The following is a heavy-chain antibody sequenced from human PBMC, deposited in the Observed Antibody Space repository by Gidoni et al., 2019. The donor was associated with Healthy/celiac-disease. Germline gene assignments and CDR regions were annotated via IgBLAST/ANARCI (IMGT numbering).Heavy chain of an antibody. CDR3: ARCHAAGWVYYYYGMDV. CDR2: MNPNSGNT. Sequence: QVQLVQSGAEVKKPGASVKVSCKASGYTFTSYDINWVRQATGQGLEWMGWMNPNSGNTGYAQKFQGRVTMTRNTSISTAYMELSSLRSEDTAVYYCARCHAAGWVYYYYGMDVWGQGTTVTVSS. V-gene: IGHV1-8*01. J-gene: IGHJ6*02. D-gene: IGHD6-13*01. CDR1: GYTFTSYD.